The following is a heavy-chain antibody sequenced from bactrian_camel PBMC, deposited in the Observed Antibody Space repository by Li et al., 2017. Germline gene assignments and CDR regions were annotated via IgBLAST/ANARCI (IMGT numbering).Heavy chain of an antibody. D-gene: IGHD2*01. CDR3: AACDWARYCSGGPRSYEYKH. CDR2: IYSDGST. CDR1: AVTFSSDY. Sequence: HVQLVESGGGLVQAGGSLRLPCSASAVTFSSDYLGWFRQAPGKGLEWVSSIYSDGSTTYADSVKGRFTISKDNAKNTLYLQMNSLKPEDTAMYYCAACDWARYCSGGPRSYEYKHWGHGTQVTVS. J-gene: IGHJ4*01. V-gene: IGHV3-2*01.